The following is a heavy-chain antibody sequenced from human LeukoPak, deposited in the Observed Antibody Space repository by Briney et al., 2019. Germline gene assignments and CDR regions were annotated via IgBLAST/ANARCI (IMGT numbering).Heavy chain of an antibody. V-gene: IGHV4-59*08. Sequence: SETLSLTCTVSGGSISTYYWSWVQQAPGKGLEWIGYIYYNGATDHNPSLKSRVTISVDTSKNQFSLKLSSVTAADTALYYCARRTVANGWFRIDYWGQGSLVIVSS. CDR3: ARRTVANGWFRIDY. D-gene: IGHD6-19*01. CDR1: GGSISTYY. CDR2: IYYNGAT. J-gene: IGHJ4*02.